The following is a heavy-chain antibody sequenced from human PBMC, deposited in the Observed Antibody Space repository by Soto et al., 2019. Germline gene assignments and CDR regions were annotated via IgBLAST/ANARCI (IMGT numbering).Heavy chain of an antibody. Sequence: QVQLQESGPGLVKPSETLSLTCTVSGGSISSHNWSWIRQPPGKGLEWIGYIYYSGSTNYNPALKGRVPLSGATSKNQFSLTLSSVTAADTAVYYCASMWGSYSDYWGQGTLVTVSS. CDR3: ASMWGSYSDY. V-gene: IGHV4-59*08. CDR2: IYYSGST. D-gene: IGHD1-26*01. CDR1: GGSISSHN. J-gene: IGHJ4*02.